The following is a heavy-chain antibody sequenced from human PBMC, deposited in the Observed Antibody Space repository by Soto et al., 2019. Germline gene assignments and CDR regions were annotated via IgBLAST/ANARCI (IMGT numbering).Heavy chain of an antibody. Sequence: QVHLQESGPGLVRPSETLSLTCTVSGVSLKTYYWSRIRLPPGGGLEWIGYIFSSGSPNYNPSLRSRVTMSVETSNNQFSLKMSSVTAADTAVYYCARVAGISYYNHMDVWGKGTTVTVSS. J-gene: IGHJ6*03. CDR1: GVSLKTYY. V-gene: IGHV4-59*01. CDR2: IFSSGSP. CDR3: ARVAGISYYNHMDV. D-gene: IGHD1-20*01.